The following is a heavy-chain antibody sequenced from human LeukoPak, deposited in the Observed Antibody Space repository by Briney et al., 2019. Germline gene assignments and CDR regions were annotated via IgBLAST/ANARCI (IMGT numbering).Heavy chain of an antibody. J-gene: IGHJ4*02. D-gene: IGHD3-10*01. CDR2: IYSGGST. V-gene: IGHV3-66*01. Sequence: GGSLRLSCAASGFTVSSNYMSWVRQAPGKGLEWVSVIYSGGSTYYADSVKGRFTISRDNSKNTLYLQMNSLRAEDTAVYYCARSGGAEYYYGSGSYNDYWGQGTLVTVSS. CDR3: ARSGGAEYYYGSGSYNDY. CDR1: GFTVSSNY.